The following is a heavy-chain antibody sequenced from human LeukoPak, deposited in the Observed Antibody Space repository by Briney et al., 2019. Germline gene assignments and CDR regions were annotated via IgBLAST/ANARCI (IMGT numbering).Heavy chain of an antibody. V-gene: IGHV1-18*01. CDR2: ICAYNGNT. CDR3: ARDPELELRGLDY. CDR1: GYTFYSYG. D-gene: IGHD1-7*01. J-gene: IGHJ4*02. Sequence: ASVNVSCKASGYTFYSYGISWVRQAPGQGLEWMGWICAYNGNTNYAQKLQGRVTMTTDTSTSTAYMELRSLRSDGTAVYYCARDPELELRGLDYWGQGTLVTVSS.